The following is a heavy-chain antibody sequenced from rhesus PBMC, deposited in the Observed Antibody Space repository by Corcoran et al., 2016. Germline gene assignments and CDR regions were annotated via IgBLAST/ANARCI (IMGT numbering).Heavy chain of an antibody. CDR3: AREGIAAAGTGDY. J-gene: IGHJ4*01. D-gene: IGHD6-25*01. V-gene: IGHV4-169*02. CDR1: GGSISSSY. Sequence: QLQLQESGPGLVKPSETLSVTCAVSGGSISSSYWSWIRQAPGKGLEWIGYIYGSGSSTNYNPSRKSLVTLSVDTSKNQRSLKLSSVTTADTAVYYWAREGIAAAGTGDYWGQGVLVTVSS. CDR2: IYGSGSST.